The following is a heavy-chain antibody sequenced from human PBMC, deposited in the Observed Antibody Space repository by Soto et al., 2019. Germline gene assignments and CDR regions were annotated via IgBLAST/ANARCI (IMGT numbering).Heavy chain of an antibody. CDR2: ISYDGSNK. V-gene: IGHV3-30-3*01. J-gene: IGHJ4*02. CDR1: GVTFSRYS. CDR3: ARADNWSPQSPNNY. Sequence: RGSLRLSCAASGVTFSRYSMHWVRQAPDKRLEWVTVISYDGSNKYYADSVKGRFTISRDNSRNTLYLQMNSLRAEDTAVYYCARADNWSPQSPNNYWGPGTLVTVSS. D-gene: IGHD1-20*01.